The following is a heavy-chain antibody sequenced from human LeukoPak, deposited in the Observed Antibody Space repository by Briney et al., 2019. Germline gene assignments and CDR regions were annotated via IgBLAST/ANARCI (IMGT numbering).Heavy chain of an antibody. V-gene: IGHV3-23*01. D-gene: IGHD1-26*01. Sequence: GASLGLSCAASGFTFSTDVMNWVRQAPGEGLEWVSPITGSSGSTYYADSVKGRFTISRDNSENTLYLQMNSLRAEDTAVYYCARSVGSTTSTFDVWGQGTLVTVSS. CDR2: ITGSSGST. CDR1: GFTFSTDV. CDR3: ARSVGSTTSTFDV. J-gene: IGHJ3*01.